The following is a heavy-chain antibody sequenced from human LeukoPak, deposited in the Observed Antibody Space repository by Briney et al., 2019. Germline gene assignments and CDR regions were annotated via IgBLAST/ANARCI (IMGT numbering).Heavy chain of an antibody. Sequence: PGGSLRLPCAASGFIFSSYSMSWVRQAPGKGLEWVSAISNNGGYTYYADSVQGRFTISRDNSKSTLCLQMNSLRAEDTAVYYCAKQLGYCSDGSCYFPYWGQGTLVTVSS. CDR3: AKQLGYCSDGSCYFPY. D-gene: IGHD2-15*01. V-gene: IGHV3-23*01. CDR2: ISNNGGYT. J-gene: IGHJ4*02. CDR1: GFIFSSYS.